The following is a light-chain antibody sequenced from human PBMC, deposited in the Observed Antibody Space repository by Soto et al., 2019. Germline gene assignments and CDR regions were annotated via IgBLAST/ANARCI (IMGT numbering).Light chain of an antibody. V-gene: IGKV1-8*01. CDR2: AAA. Sequence: AIRMTQSPSSISASTGDRVTISCRASQGISSFLAWYQQKPGKPPKLLIYAAATLQTGAPSRFSASGSGTDFTLIISRLQSEDFATYFCQQYLSYPYTFGQGTKLEI. CDR1: QGISSF. J-gene: IGKJ2*01. CDR3: QQYLSYPYT.